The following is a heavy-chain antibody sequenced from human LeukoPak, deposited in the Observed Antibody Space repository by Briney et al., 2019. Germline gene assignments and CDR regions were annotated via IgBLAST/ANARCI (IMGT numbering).Heavy chain of an antibody. J-gene: IGHJ4*02. Sequence: GGSLRLSCAASRFTFSDYYMSWIRQAPGKGLEWVSHISRDGRSIHYADSVKGRFTISRDNTKKSLYLQMNSLTDEDTAVYYCASLYAVGSGFDYWGQGTPVSVSS. CDR2: ISRDGRSI. D-gene: IGHD1-26*01. CDR1: RFTFSDYY. V-gene: IGHV3-11*01. CDR3: ASLYAVGSGFDY.